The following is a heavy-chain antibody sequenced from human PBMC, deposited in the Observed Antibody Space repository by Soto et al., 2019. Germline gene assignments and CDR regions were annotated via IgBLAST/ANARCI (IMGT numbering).Heavy chain of an antibody. CDR1: GFTFSSYG. CDR3: ARDGLGVVIETSGYFDY. D-gene: IGHD3-3*01. J-gene: IGHJ4*02. CDR2: IWYDGSNK. V-gene: IGHV3-33*01. Sequence: PGGSLRLSCAASGFTFSSYGMHWVRQAPGKGLEWVAVIWYDGSNKYYADSVKGRFTISRDNSKNTLYLQMNSLRAEDTAVYYCARDGLGVVIETSGYFDYWGQGTLVTVSS.